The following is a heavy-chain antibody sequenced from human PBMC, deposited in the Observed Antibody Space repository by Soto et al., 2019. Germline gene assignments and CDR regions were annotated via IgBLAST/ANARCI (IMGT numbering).Heavy chain of an antibody. V-gene: IGHV4-39*01. D-gene: IGHD3-10*01. J-gene: IGHJ6*02. CDR2: IYYSGST. Sequence: QLQLQESGPGLVKPSETLSLTCTVSGGSISSSSYYWGWIRQPPGKGLEWIGSIYYSGSTYYNPSLKSRVTMSVYTSKNQFSLKLSSVTAADTAVYYCARHRFGYGMDVWGQGTTVTVSS. CDR3: ARHRFGYGMDV. CDR1: GGSISSSSYY.